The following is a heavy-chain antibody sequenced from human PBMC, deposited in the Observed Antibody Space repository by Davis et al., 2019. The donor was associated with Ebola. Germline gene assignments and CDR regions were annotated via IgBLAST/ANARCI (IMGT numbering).Heavy chain of an antibody. CDR3: AKRIAAADYYYYYGMDV. CDR1: GFSFSDYS. J-gene: IGHJ6*02. Sequence: GGSLRLSCAASGFSFSDYSMNWVRQAPGKGLEWVSSISGDRKYIYYADSVKGRFTISRDNSKNTLYLQMNSLRAEDTAVYYCAKRIAAADYYYYYGMDVWGQGTTVTVSS. CDR2: ISGDRKYI. V-gene: IGHV3-21*01. D-gene: IGHD6-13*01.